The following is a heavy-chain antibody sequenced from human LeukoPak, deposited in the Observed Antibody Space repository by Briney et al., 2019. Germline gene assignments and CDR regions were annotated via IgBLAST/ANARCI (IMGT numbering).Heavy chain of an antibody. CDR1: GLTFSNHA. Sequence: PGGSLRLSCAASGLTFSNHAMGRVRQAPGKGLEWISEISGSGGSTYYADSVKGRFTISRDNSKNTLYLQMNSLRAEDTAVYYCTRELFDFDYWGQGTLVTVSS. CDR3: TRELFDFDY. D-gene: IGHD3-10*01. CDR2: ISGSGGST. V-gene: IGHV3-23*01. J-gene: IGHJ4*02.